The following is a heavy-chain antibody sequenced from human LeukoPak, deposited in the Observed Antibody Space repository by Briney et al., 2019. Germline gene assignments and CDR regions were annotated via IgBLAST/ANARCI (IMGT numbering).Heavy chain of an antibody. J-gene: IGHJ4*02. CDR2: IKQDGGEK. D-gene: IGHD2-15*01. V-gene: IGHV3-7*01. Sequence: GGSLGLSCVASGLTFSKYWLSWVRQAPGKGLEWVANIKQDGGEKYYVALVKRGITISRENANNLLYLQMNMLGAEATAVYYCARDYSASGGHDSWGQGTLVTVSS. CDR1: GLTFSKYW. CDR3: ARDYSASGGHDS.